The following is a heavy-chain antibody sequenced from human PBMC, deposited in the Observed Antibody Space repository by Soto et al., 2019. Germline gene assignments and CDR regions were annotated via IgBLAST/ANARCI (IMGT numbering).Heavy chain of an antibody. Sequence: ASVKVSCKASGYTFTIYGISWVRQATGQGLEWMGWISGYNGNTNYAQKLQGRVTMTTDTSTSTAYMELRSLRSDDTAVYYCARDRYCSRTSCYAGGYYYYGMDVWGQGTTVTVSS. D-gene: IGHD2-2*01. CDR2: ISGYNGNT. J-gene: IGHJ6*02. CDR3: ARDRYCSRTSCYAGGYYYYGMDV. V-gene: IGHV1-18*01. CDR1: GYTFTIYG.